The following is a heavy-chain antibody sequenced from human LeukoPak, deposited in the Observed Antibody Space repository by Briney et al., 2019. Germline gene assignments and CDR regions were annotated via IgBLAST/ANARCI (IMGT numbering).Heavy chain of an antibody. Sequence: SQTLSLTCTVSGGSINSGSYYWSWIRQPAGKGLEWIGRIYTSGSTYYNPSLKSRITISVDTSKNQFSLKLSSVTAADTAVYYCARDVTAAFDYWGQGTLVTVSS. CDR3: ARDVTAAFDY. V-gene: IGHV4-61*02. J-gene: IGHJ4*02. CDR2: IYTSGST. CDR1: GGSINSGSYY. D-gene: IGHD6-13*01.